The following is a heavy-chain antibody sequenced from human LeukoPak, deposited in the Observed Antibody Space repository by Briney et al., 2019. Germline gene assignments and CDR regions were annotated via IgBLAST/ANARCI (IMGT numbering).Heavy chain of an antibody. CDR1: GYRFTSYW. J-gene: IGHJ4*02. D-gene: IGHD6-13*01. CDR2: IYPGDSDT. V-gene: IGHV5-51*01. Sequence: GESLKISCKGSGYRFTSYWIGWGRPMPGKGLEWMGIIYPGDSDTRYSPSFQGQVTISADKSISTAYVQWSSLKASDTAMYYCARRDSSSKHFDYWGQGTLVTVSS. CDR3: ARRDSSSKHFDY.